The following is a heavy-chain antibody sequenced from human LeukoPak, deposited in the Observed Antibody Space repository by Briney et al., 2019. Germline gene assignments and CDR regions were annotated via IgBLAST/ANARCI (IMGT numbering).Heavy chain of an antibody. CDR1: GGSISNYY. J-gene: IGHJ4*02. V-gene: IGHV4-59*12. CDR3: ARGSEYYYDSSGYVDYFDY. D-gene: IGHD3-22*01. Sequence: SETLSLTCTVSGGSISNYYWSWIRQSPGKGLEWIGYIHYTGNTNYNPSLESRVIISVDTSKNQFSLKLSSVTAADTAVYYCARGSEYYYDSSGYVDYFDYWGQGTLVTVSS. CDR2: IHYTGNT.